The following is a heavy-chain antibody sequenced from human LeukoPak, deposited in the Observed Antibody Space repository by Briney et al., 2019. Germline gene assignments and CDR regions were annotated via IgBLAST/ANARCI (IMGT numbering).Heavy chain of an antibody. D-gene: IGHD1-1*01. V-gene: IGHV3-23*01. CDR1: GITFSSYA. Sequence: GGSLRLSCAVSGITFSSYAMSWVRQAPGKGLEWVSAIGGSGGSTYYADSVKGRFTISRDNSKNTLYLQMNNLRAEDTAVYYCVKMEGGRDYWGQGALVTVSS. J-gene: IGHJ4*02. CDR2: IGGSGGST. CDR3: VKMEGGRDY.